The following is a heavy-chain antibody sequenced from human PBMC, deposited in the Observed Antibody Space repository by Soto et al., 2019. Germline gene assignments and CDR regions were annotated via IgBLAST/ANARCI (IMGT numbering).Heavy chain of an antibody. D-gene: IGHD6-19*01. CDR1: GGSFSGYY. J-gene: IGHJ4*02. CDR2: INHSGST. CDR3: ARGPLYSSGWYRYYFDY. Sequence: PSETLSLTCAVYGGSFSGYYWSWIRQPPGKGLEWIGEINHSGSTNYNPSLKSRVTISVDTSKNQFSLKLSSVTAADTAVYYCARGPLYSSGWYRYYFDYWGQGTLFTVSS. V-gene: IGHV4-34*01.